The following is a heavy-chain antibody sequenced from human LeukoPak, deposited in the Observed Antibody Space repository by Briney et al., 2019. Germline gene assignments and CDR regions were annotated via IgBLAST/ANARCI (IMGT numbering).Heavy chain of an antibody. D-gene: IGHD3-10*02. CDR1: GFTFSSYG. V-gene: IGHV3-33*03. CDR2: VSDNGGLK. J-gene: IGHJ6*04. CDR3: AELGITMIGGV. Sequence: GGSLRLSCAASGFTFSSYGMHWVRQAPGRGLEWLAVVSDNGGLKYYSDSVKGRFTISRDNAKNSLYLQMNSLRAEDTAVYYCAELGITMIGGVWGKGTTVTISS.